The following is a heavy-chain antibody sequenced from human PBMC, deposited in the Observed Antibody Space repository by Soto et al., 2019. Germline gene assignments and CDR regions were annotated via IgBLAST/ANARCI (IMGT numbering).Heavy chain of an antibody. CDR2: IYYDGNS. Sequence: SETLSLTCTVSGGSINSGDYYWTWVRQPPGKGLEWIGYIYYDGNSQHNPSLKSRVTMSIDTSKNQFSLNLSSVTAADTAVYYCARDRRWLPRGPNNWLDLLGQGTQVTVSS. D-gene: IGHD5-12*01. J-gene: IGHJ5*02. CDR3: ARDRRWLPRGPNNWLDL. CDR1: GGSINSGDYY. V-gene: IGHV4-30-4*01.